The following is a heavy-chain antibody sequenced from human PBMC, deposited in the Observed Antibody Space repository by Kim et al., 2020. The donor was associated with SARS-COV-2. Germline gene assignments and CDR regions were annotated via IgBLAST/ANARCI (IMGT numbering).Heavy chain of an antibody. CDR2: SGST. CDR3: ARKINPDV. J-gene: IGHJ6*02. V-gene: IGHV4-59*01. Sequence: SGSTNYNPSLKSRVTISVDTSKNQFSLKLSSVTAADTAVYYCARKINPDVWGQGTTVTVSS.